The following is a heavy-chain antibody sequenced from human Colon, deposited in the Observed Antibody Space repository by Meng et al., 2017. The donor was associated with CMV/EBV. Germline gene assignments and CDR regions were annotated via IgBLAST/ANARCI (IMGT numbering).Heavy chain of an antibody. D-gene: IGHD2-21*01. CDR2: IDWNGGTT. Sequence: LSCAAAGFRVDDVAMSWVRQVPGKGLEWVAGIDWNGGTTQYAESVRGRFTVSKDNAKNSLYLQMNNLRPEDTALYYCAKDFMSACDSWGRGTLVTVSS. J-gene: IGHJ4*02. CDR3: AKDFMSACDS. CDR1: GFRVDDVA. V-gene: IGHV3-20*04.